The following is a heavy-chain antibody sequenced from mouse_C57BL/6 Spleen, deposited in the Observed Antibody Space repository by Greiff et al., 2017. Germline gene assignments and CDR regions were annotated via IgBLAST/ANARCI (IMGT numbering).Heavy chain of an antibody. CDR2: IYPGNGST. CDR1: GYTFTDHS. D-gene: IGHD1-1*01. Sequence: VQLQQSDAELVKPGASVKMSCKASGYTFTDHSINWMKQRPGQGLEWIGDIYPGNGSTNYNEKFNGKATLTADNSSSTAYMLLSSLTSDDSAVYYCARRGSSPRSMDVWGKGTTVTVSS. V-gene: IGHV1-78*01. J-gene: IGHJ1*03. CDR3: ARRGSSPRSMDV.